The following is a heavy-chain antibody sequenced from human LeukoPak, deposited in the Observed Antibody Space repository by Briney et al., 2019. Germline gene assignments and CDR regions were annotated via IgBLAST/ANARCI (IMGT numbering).Heavy chain of an antibody. V-gene: IGHV4-4*07. Sequence: SETLSLTCTVSGGSMSSYYWTWVRQLAGKGLEWIGHIYPSGIANYNPSLKSRVTISLDTSKDQFSLKLNSVTAADTAVYYCAREGTVGARFDYWGQGSLVTVSS. CDR1: GGSMSSYY. J-gene: IGHJ4*02. CDR2: IYPSGIA. CDR3: AREGTVGARFDY. D-gene: IGHD1-26*01.